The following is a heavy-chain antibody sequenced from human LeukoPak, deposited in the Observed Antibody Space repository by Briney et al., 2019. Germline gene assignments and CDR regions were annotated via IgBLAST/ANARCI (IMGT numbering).Heavy chain of an antibody. CDR2: IKGDGSYI. V-gene: IGHV3-74*01. Sequence: GGSLRLSRAASGFTFSSHWMHWVHQAPGKGLVSVSDIKGDGSYITYADSVKGRFTISRDNAKNTLYLQMNSLRAEDTAIYYCARGTIVAAGIDYWGQGSLVTVSS. D-gene: IGHD6-13*01. J-gene: IGHJ4*02. CDR3: ARGTIVAAGIDY. CDR1: GFTFSSHW.